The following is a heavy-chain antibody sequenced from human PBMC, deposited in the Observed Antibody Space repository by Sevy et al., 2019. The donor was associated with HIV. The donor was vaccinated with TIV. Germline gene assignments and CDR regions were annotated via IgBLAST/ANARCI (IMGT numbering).Heavy chain of an antibody. CDR2: ISATGSST. Sequence: GGSLRLSCAGSGFTFSTFAMSWVRQAPGKGLEWVSAISATGSSTFYSDSVKGWFTTSRDNSKNTLYLQMNSLRADDTAVYYCAKDWGTTAISDYWGQGTLVTVSS. V-gene: IGHV3-23*01. J-gene: IGHJ4*02. CDR1: GFTFSTFA. CDR3: AKDWGTTAISDY. D-gene: IGHD3-16*01.